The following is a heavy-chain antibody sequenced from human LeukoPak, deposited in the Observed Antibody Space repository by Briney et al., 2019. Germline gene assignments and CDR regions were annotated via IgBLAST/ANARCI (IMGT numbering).Heavy chain of an antibody. Sequence: SETLSLTCAVYGGSFSGYYWSWIRQPPGKGLEWIGEINHSGSTNYNPSLKSRVTISVDTSKNQFSLKLSSVTAVDTAVYYCARVGPGSSGWRNLNWFDPWGQGTLVTVSS. CDR1: GGSFSGYY. V-gene: IGHV4-34*01. CDR2: INHSGST. J-gene: IGHJ5*02. D-gene: IGHD6-19*01. CDR3: ARVGPGSSGWRNLNWFDP.